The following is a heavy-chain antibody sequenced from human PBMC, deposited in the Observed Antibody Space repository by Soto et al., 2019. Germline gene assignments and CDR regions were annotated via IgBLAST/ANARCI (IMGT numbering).Heavy chain of an antibody. J-gene: IGHJ4*02. V-gene: IGHV5-51*01. CDR2: IYPGDHET. CDR3: ARSPRSSPYFYY. Sequence: PGESLKISCQCSGYTFSNFWIGWVRQLPGKGLEWMGMIYPGDHETRYRKSFKGKVNILADKSINTDYLHWKSLEASDTAFFFCARSPRSSPYFYYWGQGALVTVSS. CDR1: GYTFSNFW. D-gene: IGHD6-13*01.